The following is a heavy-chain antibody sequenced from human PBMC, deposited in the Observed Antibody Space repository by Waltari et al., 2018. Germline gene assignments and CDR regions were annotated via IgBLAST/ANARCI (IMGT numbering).Heavy chain of an antibody. J-gene: IGHJ4*02. CDR1: GYTFTSYD. CDR3: ARAKYYYDSSGYRSFGY. D-gene: IGHD3-22*01. Sequence: QVQLVQSGAEVKKPGASVKVSCKASGYTFTSYDINWVRQATGQGLEWMGWMNPNSGNTGYAQKFQVRVTMTRNTSISTAYMELSSLRSEDTAVYYCARAKYYYDSSGYRSFGYWGQGTLVTVSS. CDR2: MNPNSGNT. V-gene: IGHV1-8*01.